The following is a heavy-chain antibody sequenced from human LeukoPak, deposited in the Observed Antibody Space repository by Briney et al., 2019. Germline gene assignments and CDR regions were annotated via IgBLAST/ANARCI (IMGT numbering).Heavy chain of an antibody. CDR3: ARVKYNDFWSGYSPPDY. CDR1: GFTFSTNA. Sequence: GGSLTLSCEASGFTFSTNAIHWVRRAPGQGLQYVSAISGNGGSTYYADSVKDRFTISRDNSKNTVYLQMGSLRAEDMAVYYCARVKYNDFWSGYSPPDYWGQGTLVTVSS. J-gene: IGHJ4*02. CDR2: ISGNGGST. D-gene: IGHD3-3*01. V-gene: IGHV3-64*02.